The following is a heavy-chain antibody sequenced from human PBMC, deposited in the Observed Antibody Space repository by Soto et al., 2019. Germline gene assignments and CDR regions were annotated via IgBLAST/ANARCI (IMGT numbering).Heavy chain of an antibody. CDR3: ARDRAGYCSGGSCYQAFDY. V-gene: IGHV1-69*06. CDR2: IIPIFGTA. D-gene: IGHD2-15*01. CDR1: GGTFSSYA. Sequence: ASLKVSCKASGGTFSSYAISWVRQAPGQGLEWMGGIIPIFGTANYAQKFQGRVTITADKSTSTAYMELSSLRSEDTAVYYCARDRAGYCSGGSCYQAFDYWGQGTLVTVSS. J-gene: IGHJ4*02.